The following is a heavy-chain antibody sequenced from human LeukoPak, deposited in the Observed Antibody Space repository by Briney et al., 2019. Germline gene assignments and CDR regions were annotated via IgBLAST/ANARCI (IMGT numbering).Heavy chain of an antibody. CDR1: GFTFSRYG. Sequence: GGSLRLSCAASGFTFSRYGMHWVRQAPGKGLEWVAVISSDGRDKHYADSVKGRFTISRDNSKNTLYLQMNSLRAEDTAVYYCAKDTAIGAAAYYFDYWGQGTLVTVSS. D-gene: IGHD6-13*01. J-gene: IGHJ4*02. CDR3: AKDTAIGAAAYYFDY. V-gene: IGHV3-30*18. CDR2: ISSDGRDK.